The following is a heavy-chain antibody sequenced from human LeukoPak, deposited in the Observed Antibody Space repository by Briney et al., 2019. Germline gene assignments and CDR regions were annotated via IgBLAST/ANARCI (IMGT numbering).Heavy chain of an antibody. CDR3: ATYKWIHLWSTPFDY. D-gene: IGHD5-18*01. J-gene: IGHJ4*02. Sequence: GGSLRLSCETSGFTFSDYWMSWVRQAPGKGLEWVANIHQDGSEKNYVDSVKGRFTISRDNAKKSLYLQMNSLRAEDTAVYYCATYKWIHLWSTPFDYWGQGTLVTVSS. CDR1: GFTFSDYW. V-gene: IGHV3-7*01. CDR2: IHQDGSEK.